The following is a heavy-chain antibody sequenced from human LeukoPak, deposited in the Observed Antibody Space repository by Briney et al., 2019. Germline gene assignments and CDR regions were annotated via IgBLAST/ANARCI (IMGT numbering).Heavy chain of an antibody. J-gene: IGHJ4*02. Sequence: PSETLSLTCTVSGGSISSGDYYWSWIRQPPGKGLEWIGYIYYSGSTYYNPSLKSRVTISVDTSKNQFSLKLSSVTAADTAVYHCANGSGSYYTFDYWGQGTLVTVSS. D-gene: IGHD3-10*01. V-gene: IGHV4-30-4*01. CDR2: IYYSGST. CDR1: GGSISSGDYY. CDR3: ANGSGSYYTFDY.